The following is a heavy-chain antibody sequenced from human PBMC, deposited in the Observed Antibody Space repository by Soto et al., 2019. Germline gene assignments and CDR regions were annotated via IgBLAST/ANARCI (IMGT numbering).Heavy chain of an antibody. Sequence: EVQLVESGGGLVKPGGSLRLSCAASGFTFSSYSMHWVRQAPGKGLEWVSSISSRSRSIYYADSQKGRFTISRDNTKNSAYLQLNNMRAEDTAVYYCARDRGDYEGLVTYSFDHWGQGTLVTVSS. V-gene: IGHV3-21*01. CDR1: GFTFSSYS. CDR2: ISSRSRSI. D-gene: IGHD4-17*01. J-gene: IGHJ4*02. CDR3: ARDRGDYEGLVTYSFDH.